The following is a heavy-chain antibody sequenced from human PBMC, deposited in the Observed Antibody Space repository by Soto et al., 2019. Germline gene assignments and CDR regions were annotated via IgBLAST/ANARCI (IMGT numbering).Heavy chain of an antibody. V-gene: IGHV1-2*04. Sequence: GASVKVSCKASGYTFTGYYMHWVRQAPGQGLEWMGWINPNSGGTNYAQKFQGWVTMTRDTSKNQFSLKLSSVTAADTAVYYCARVDYDFWSGSGPTYYFDYWGQGTLVTVSS. CDR2: INPNSGGT. CDR3: ARVDYDFWSGSGPTYYFDY. J-gene: IGHJ4*02. CDR1: GYTFTGYY. D-gene: IGHD3-3*01.